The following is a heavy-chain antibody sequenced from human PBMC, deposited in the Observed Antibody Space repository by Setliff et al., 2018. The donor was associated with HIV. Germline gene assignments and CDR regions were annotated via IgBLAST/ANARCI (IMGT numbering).Heavy chain of an antibody. J-gene: IGHJ5*02. CDR2: IHYNGRT. CDR3: ARYTSKLDWFDP. D-gene: IGHD2-2*02. V-gene: IGHV4-39*01. CDR1: GGSISSSTYY. Sequence: SETLSLTCSVSGGSISSSTYYWGWIRQPPGKGLEWIAIIHYNGRTYYDPSLKSRVTIFVDTSKTQFYLKLRSVTASDTAVYYCARYTSKLDWFDPWGQGTLVTVSS.